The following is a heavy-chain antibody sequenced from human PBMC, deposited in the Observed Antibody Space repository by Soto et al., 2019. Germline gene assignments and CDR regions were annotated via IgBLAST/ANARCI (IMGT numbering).Heavy chain of an antibody. CDR3: ARDLRYYYDRSGYYPTHPFDS. CDR2: INPSGVST. CDR1: GYTFTSYY. J-gene: IGHJ5*01. Sequence: ASVQVSCKASGYTFTSYYMHCVLQAPGQGLEWMGIINPSGVSTSYAQKFQGRVTMTRGTATSTVYMELSSLRSEDTAVYYCARDLRYYYDRSGYYPTHPFDSWGQGTLVTVSS. V-gene: IGHV1-46*01. D-gene: IGHD3-22*01.